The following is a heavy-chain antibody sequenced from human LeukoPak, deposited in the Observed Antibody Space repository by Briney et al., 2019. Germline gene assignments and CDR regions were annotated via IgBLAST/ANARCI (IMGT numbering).Heavy chain of an antibody. CDR1: GFTASSAF. CDR3: ARNLRLGELSFGN. V-gene: IGHV3-53*01. Sequence: GGSLRLSCAASGFTASSAFMSWVRQAPGKGLEWVSVIYSGGTTYSADSVKGRFTISRDNSKNTLYLQMNSLRAEDTAVYYCARNLRLGELSFGNWGQGTLVTVSS. CDR2: IYSGGTT. D-gene: IGHD3-16*02. J-gene: IGHJ4*02.